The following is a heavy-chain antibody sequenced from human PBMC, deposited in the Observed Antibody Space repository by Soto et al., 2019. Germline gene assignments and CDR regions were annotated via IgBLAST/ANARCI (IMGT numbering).Heavy chain of an antibody. Sequence: WGSLRLSCAASGFTFISYAIGFVRQGPVKGLEWVAVVSIGGSTHYADSVRGRFTISRDNSKNTLSLQMNSLTAEDTAVYFCAKRRGAGGHFDYWGQGALVTVSS. CDR3: AKRRGAGGHFDY. CDR1: GFTFISYA. D-gene: IGHD2-15*01. CDR2: VSIGGST. J-gene: IGHJ4*02. V-gene: IGHV3-23*01.